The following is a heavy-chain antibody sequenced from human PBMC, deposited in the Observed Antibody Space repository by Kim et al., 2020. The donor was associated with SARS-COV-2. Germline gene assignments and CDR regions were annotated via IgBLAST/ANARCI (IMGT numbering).Heavy chain of an antibody. CDR3: ARHKRDLPFDF. J-gene: IGHJ4*02. Sequence: TRNRPSVRGQVTISADKSISTAYLQWSSLKASDTAMYYCARHKRDLPFDFWAQGTLVTVSS. V-gene: IGHV5-51*01. CDR2: T.